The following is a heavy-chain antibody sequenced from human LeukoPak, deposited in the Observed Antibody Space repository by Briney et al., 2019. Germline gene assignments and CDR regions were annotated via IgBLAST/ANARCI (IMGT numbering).Heavy chain of an antibody. V-gene: IGHV1-69*01. Sequence: SVKVSCKASGGTFSSYAISWVRQAPGQGLEWMGGIIPIFGTANYAQKFQGRVTITADESTSTAYMEPSSLRSEDTAVYYCARTTTAVAVSSGFDYWGQGTLVTVSS. CDR2: IIPIFGTA. CDR1: GGTFSSYA. J-gene: IGHJ4*01. D-gene: IGHD6-19*01. CDR3: ARTTTAVAVSSGFDY.